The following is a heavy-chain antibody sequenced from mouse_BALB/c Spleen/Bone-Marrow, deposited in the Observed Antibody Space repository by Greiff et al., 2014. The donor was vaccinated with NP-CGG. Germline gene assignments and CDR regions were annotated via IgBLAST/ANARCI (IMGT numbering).Heavy chain of an antibody. CDR3: ASYFYYAMDY. J-gene: IGHJ4*01. Sequence: EVQLQQSGPGLVKPSQSLSLTCSVTGYSITSGYYWNWIRQFPGNKLEWMGYISYDGSNNYNPSLKNRTSITRDTSKNQFFLKLNSVTTEDTATYYCASYFYYAMDYWGQGTSVTVSS. CDR1: GYSITSGYY. V-gene: IGHV3-6*02. CDR2: ISYDGSN. D-gene: IGHD1-1*01.